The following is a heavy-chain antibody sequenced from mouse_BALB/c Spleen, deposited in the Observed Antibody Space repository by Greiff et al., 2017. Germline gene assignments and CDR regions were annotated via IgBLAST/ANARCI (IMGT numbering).Heavy chain of an antibody. V-gene: IGHV5-6-5*01. CDR1: GFTFSSYA. D-gene: IGHD1-1*01. CDR2: ISSGGST. Sequence: DVMLVESGGGLVKPGGSLKLSCAASGFTFSSYAMSWVRQTPEKRLEWVASISSGGSTYYPDSVKGRFTISRDNARNILYLQMSSLRSEDTAMYYCARKGTTVVATRFDYWGQGTTLTVSS. J-gene: IGHJ2*01. CDR3: ARKGTTVVATRFDY.